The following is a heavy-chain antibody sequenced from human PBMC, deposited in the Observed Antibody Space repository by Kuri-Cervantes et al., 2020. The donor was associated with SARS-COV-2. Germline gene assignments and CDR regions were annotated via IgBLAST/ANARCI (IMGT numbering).Heavy chain of an antibody. CDR2: IDNSGNT. V-gene: IGHV4-61*01. CDR1: GGSVSSGSYY. Sequence: SETLSLTCTVSGGSVSSGSYYWSWIRQPPGKGLEWIAYIDNSGNTNYNPSLQSRVTISVDTSEKQFSLKLSSVTAADTAVYYCARGNYDFSSGYYPFDYWGQGTPVTVSS. D-gene: IGHD3-3*01. J-gene: IGHJ4*02. CDR3: ARGNYDFSSGYYPFDY.